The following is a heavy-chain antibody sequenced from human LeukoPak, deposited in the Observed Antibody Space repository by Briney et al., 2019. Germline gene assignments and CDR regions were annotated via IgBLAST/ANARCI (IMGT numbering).Heavy chain of an antibody. J-gene: IGHJ3*02. CDR3: ASSGYYAFDI. CDR1: GGSFSGYY. Sequence: SGTLSLTCAVYGGSFSGYYWSWIRQPPGKGLEWIGEINHSGSTNYNPSLKSRVTISVDTSKNQFSLKLSSVTAADTAVYYCASSGYYAFDIWGQGTMVTVSS. V-gene: IGHV4-34*01. CDR2: INHSGST. D-gene: IGHD3-22*01.